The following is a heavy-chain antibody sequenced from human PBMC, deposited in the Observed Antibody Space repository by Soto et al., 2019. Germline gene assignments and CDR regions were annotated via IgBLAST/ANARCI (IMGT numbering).Heavy chain of an antibody. J-gene: IGHJ4*02. CDR1: GGTFSSYA. CDR2: IIPIFGTA. V-gene: IGHV1-69*06. D-gene: IGHD1-26*01. Sequence: SVNVSCKSSGGTFSSYAISWGRQAPGQGLEWMGGIIPIFGTANYAQKFQGRVTITADKSTSTAYMELSSLRSEDTAVYYCARPRTWGRYYFDYWGQGTLVTVSS. CDR3: ARPRTWGRYYFDY.